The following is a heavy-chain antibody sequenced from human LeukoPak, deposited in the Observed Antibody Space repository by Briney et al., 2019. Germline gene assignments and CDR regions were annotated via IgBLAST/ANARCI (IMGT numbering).Heavy chain of an antibody. D-gene: IGHD6-13*01. CDR2: INHSGST. V-gene: IGHV4-34*01. CDR1: GVSFSGYY. Sequence: SETLSLTCAVYGVSFSGYYWSWIRQPPGKGLEWIGEINHSGSTNYNPSLKSRVTISVDTSKNQFSLKLSSVTAADTAVYYCARGTPSSWYRKDYFQHWGQGTLVTVSS. J-gene: IGHJ1*01. CDR3: ARGTPSSWYRKDYFQH.